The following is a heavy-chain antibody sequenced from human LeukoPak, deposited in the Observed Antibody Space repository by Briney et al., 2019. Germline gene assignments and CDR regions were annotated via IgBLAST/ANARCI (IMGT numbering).Heavy chain of an antibody. CDR1: GFTFNSYA. CDR2: IRGSGGST. CDR3: ARDNWVDC. J-gene: IGHJ5*01. V-gene: IGHV3-23*01. Sequence: GGSLRLSCTASGFTFNSYAMNWVRQAPGKGLEWVSTIRGSGGSTYTADSVKGRFIISRDNAKNSLYLQMNSLKVEDTAIYYCARDNWVDCWGQGTLVTVSS.